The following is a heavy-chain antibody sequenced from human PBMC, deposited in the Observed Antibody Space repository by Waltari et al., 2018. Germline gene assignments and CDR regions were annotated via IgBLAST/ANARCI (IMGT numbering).Heavy chain of an antibody. V-gene: IGHV1-69*15. J-gene: IGHJ4*02. CDR3: ARDVGPLWFGELSMDVYFDY. D-gene: IGHD3-10*01. Sequence: QVQLVQSGAEVKKPGSSVKVPCKASGGTFSSYASSWVRQAPGQGLRWMGRIIPIFGTANYAQKFQGRVTITADESTSTAYMELSSLRSEDTAVYYCARDVGPLWFGELSMDVYFDYWGQGTLVTVSS. CDR1: GGTFSSYA. CDR2: IIPIFGTA.